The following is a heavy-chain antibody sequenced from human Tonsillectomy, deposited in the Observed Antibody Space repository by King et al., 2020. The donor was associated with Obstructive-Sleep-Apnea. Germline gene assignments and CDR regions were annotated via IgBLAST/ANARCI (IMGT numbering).Heavy chain of an antibody. CDR3: AKHHGGNDYDPFED. V-gene: IGHV3-23*04. Sequence: VQLVESGGGLVQPGGSLRLSCAASGFTFKKYGMSWVRRAPGKGLEWVSGISGSGATTDYADSVRGRFAISRDNSKNTLFLQMNSLRGDDTAVYYCAKHHGGNDYDPFEDWGQGALVTVSS. CDR2: ISGSGATT. D-gene: IGHD4-17*01. CDR1: GFTFKKYG. J-gene: IGHJ4*02.